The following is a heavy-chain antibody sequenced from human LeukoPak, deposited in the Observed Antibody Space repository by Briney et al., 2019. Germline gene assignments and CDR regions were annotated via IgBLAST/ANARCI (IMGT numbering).Heavy chain of an antibody. CDR3: ARTTYDILTGYYYYYYYMDV. CDR2: IYTSGST. V-gene: IGHV4-61*02. J-gene: IGHJ6*03. D-gene: IGHD3-9*01. CDR1: GGSISSGSYY. Sequence: PSETLSLTCTVSGGSISSGSYYWSWIRQPAGKGLEWIGRIYTSGSTNYNPSLKSRVTISVDTSKNQFSPKLSSVTAADTAVYYCARTTYDILTGYYYYYYYMDVWGKGTTVTVSS.